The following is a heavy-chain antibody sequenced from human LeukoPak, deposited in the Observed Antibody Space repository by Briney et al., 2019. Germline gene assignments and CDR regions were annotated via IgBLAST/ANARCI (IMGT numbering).Heavy chain of an antibody. CDR2: ISSSSSYI. V-gene: IGHV3-21*01. D-gene: IGHD3-22*01. CDR3: ARGTPYYYDSSGYYPFDY. CDR1: EFTFSTYS. J-gene: IGHJ4*02. Sequence: GGSLGLSCVVSEFTFSTYSMNWVRQAPGKGLEWVSSISSSSSYIYYADSVKGRFTISRDNAKNSLYLQMNSLRAEDTAVYYCARGTPYYYDSSGYYPFDYWGQGTLVTVSS.